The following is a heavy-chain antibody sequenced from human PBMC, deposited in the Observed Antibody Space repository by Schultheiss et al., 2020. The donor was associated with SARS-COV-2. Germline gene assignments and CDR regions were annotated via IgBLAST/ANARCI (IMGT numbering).Heavy chain of an antibody. CDR2: ISYDGSHK. D-gene: IGHD2-15*01. CDR1: GFTFSSYT. CDR3: ARILVAWDSGVGPPEDY. J-gene: IGHJ4*02. Sequence: GGSLRLSCAASGFTFSSYTMHWVRQAPGKGLDWVALISYDGSHKYYADSVKGRFTISRDNSQNTVFLQMNSLRPEDTAVYHCARILVAWDSGVGPPEDYWGQGTLVTVSS. V-gene: IGHV3-30*01.